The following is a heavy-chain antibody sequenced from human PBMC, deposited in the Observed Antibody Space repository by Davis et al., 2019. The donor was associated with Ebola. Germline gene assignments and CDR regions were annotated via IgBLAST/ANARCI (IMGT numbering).Heavy chain of an antibody. CDR1: GFTFSSYA. D-gene: IGHD2-21*01. Sequence: PGGSLRLSCAASGFTFSSYAMSWVRQAPGKGLEWVSAISGSGGSTYYADSVKGRFTISRDNSKNTLYLQMNSLRAEDTAVYYCARDRGKDARYWDYFDYWGQGTLVTVSS. J-gene: IGHJ4*02. V-gene: IGHV3-23*01. CDR3: ARDRGKDARYWDYFDY. CDR2: ISGSGGST.